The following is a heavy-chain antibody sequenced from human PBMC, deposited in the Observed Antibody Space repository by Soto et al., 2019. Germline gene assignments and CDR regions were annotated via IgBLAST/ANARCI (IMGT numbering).Heavy chain of an antibody. CDR2: MNPNSGNT. D-gene: IGHD2-2*01. J-gene: IGHJ5*02. V-gene: IGHV1-8*01. CDR3: AGVVPAPIGRFDP. CDR1: GYTFTSYD. Sequence: ASVKVSCKASGYTFTSYDINWVRQATGQGLEWMGWMNPNSGNTGYAQKFQGRVTMTRNTSISTAYMELSSLRSEDTAVYYCAGVVPAPIGRFDPWGQGTLVTVSS.